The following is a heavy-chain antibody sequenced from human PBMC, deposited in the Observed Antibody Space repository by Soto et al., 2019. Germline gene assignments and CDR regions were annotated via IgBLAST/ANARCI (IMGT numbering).Heavy chain of an antibody. J-gene: IGHJ5*02. CDR3: VRDGTKTLRDWFDP. CDR1: GASISGFY. Sequence: SETLSLTCTVSGASISGFYWSWIRKSAGKGLEWIGRIYATGTTDYHPSLKCRVMMSVDTSKKQFSLKLRPVTAADTAVYYCVRDGTKTLRDWFDPWGQGISVTVSS. D-gene: IGHD1-1*01. V-gene: IGHV4-4*07. CDR2: IYATGTT.